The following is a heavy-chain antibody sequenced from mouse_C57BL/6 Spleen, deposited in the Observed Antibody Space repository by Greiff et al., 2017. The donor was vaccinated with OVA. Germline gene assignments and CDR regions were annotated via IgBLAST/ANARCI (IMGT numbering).Heavy chain of an antibody. V-gene: IGHV14-4*01. CDR1: GFNIKDDY. CDR2: IDPENGDT. Sequence: EVQLQQSGAELVRPGASVKLSCTASGFNIKDDYMHWVKQRPEQGLEWIGWIDPENGDTEYASKFQGKATITADTSSNTAYLQLSSLTSEDTAVYYCTTGVYDPMFAYWGQGTLVTVSA. J-gene: IGHJ3*01. CDR3: TTGVYDPMFAY. D-gene: IGHD2-3*01.